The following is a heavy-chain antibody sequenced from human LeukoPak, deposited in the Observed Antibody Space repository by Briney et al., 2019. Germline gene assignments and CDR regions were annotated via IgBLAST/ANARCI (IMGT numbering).Heavy chain of an antibody. CDR3: AEDRSDSTTWYAGSH. CDR1: GFTFSSYA. Sequence: PGGSLRLSCAASGFTFSSYAMSWVRQAPGKGLEWVSGISGSGKSTYYADSVKGRFTVSRENSKNTLYLQMSSLRAEDTAVYYCAEDRSDSTTWYAGSHWGQGTLVTVSS. V-gene: IGHV3-23*01. J-gene: IGHJ4*02. D-gene: IGHD2-2*01. CDR2: ISGSGKST.